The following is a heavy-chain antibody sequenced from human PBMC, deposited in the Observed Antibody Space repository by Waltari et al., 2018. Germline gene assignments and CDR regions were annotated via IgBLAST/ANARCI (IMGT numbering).Heavy chain of an antibody. CDR1: GFTFSSYG. J-gene: IGHJ3*02. V-gene: IGHV3-30*18. Sequence: QVQLVESGGGVVQPGRSLRLSCAASGFTFSSYGMHWVRQAPGKGLEWVAVIWYDGSNKSYADSVKGRFTIPRDNSKNTLYLQMNSLRAEDTAMYYCAKLDYYDSSGYRVVDAFDIWGQGTMVTVSS. D-gene: IGHD3-22*01. CDR2: IWYDGSNK. CDR3: AKLDYYDSSGYRVVDAFDI.